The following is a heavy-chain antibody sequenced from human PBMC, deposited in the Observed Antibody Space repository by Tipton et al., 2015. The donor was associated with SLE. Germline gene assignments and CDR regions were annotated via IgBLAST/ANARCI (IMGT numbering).Heavy chain of an antibody. CDR2: ISAYNHNA. CDR3: ALRWPDTWTTVY. D-gene: IGHD5-12*01. Sequence: QVQLVQSGAEVKKPGASVKVSCKASGYTFTSYGLSWVRQAPGQGLEWMGWISAYNHNANYAQNFQGRVTMTADRSTSTAYMELRSLRSDDTAVYYCALRWPDTWTTVYWGQGTLVTVSS. V-gene: IGHV1-18*01. J-gene: IGHJ4*02. CDR1: GYTFTSYG.